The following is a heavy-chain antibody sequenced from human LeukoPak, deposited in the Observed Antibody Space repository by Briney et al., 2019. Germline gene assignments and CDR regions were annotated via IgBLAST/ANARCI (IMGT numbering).Heavy chain of an antibody. CDR3: ASGGLDTAMEFDY. D-gene: IGHD5-18*01. CDR1: GYTFTSYD. J-gene: IGHJ4*02. CDR2: MNPNSGNT. V-gene: IGHV1-8*01. Sequence: ASVKVSCKASGYTFTSYDINWVRQATGQGLGWMGWMNPNSGNTGYAQKFQGRVTMTRNTSISTAYMELSSLRSEDTAVYYCASGGLDTAMEFDYWGQGTLVTVSS.